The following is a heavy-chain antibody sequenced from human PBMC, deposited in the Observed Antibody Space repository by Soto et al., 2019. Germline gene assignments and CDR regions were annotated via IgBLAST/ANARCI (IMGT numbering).Heavy chain of an antibody. J-gene: IGHJ4*02. Sequence: EVQLLESGGGLVQPGGSLRLSYAASGFTFNNYAMSWVRQAPGKGLEWVSVISGSGQRTSYADSVKGRFTVSRDSSKNTVDLHMTSLRAEDTSVYYCAKDSYHGSGSYITPYYFDSWGQGTLITVSS. CDR1: GFTFNNYA. V-gene: IGHV3-23*01. CDR3: AKDSYHGSGSYITPYYFDS. D-gene: IGHD3-10*01. CDR2: ISGSGQRT.